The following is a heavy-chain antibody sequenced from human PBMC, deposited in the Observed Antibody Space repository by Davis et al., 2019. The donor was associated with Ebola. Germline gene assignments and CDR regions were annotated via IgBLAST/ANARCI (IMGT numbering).Heavy chain of an antibody. Sequence: GESLKISCKASGYTFSDHWVAWVRQLPGKGLEWMAIIYAGDSDTRYSPSFQGQVTITVDKSITTAYLQWSSLKASDTAMYFCARQGVSSSWFDYWGQGTLVTVSS. V-gene: IGHV5-51*01. CDR1: GYTFSDHW. CDR2: IYAGDSDT. CDR3: ARQGVSSSWFDY. D-gene: IGHD6-13*01. J-gene: IGHJ4*02.